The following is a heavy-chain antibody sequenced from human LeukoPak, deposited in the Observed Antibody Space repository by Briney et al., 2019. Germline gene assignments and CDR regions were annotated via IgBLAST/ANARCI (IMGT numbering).Heavy chain of an antibody. CDR3: ARVRKKVWNYFDY. J-gene: IGHJ4*02. CDR2: IWYDGSNK. D-gene: IGHD1-1*01. V-gene: IGHV3-33*01. Sequence: GGSLRLSCAASGFTFSSYGMHWVRQAPGKGLEWVAVIWYDGSNKYCADSVKGRFTISRDNSKNTLYLQMNSLRAEDTAVYYCARVRKKVWNYFDYWGQGTLVTVSS. CDR1: GFTFSSYG.